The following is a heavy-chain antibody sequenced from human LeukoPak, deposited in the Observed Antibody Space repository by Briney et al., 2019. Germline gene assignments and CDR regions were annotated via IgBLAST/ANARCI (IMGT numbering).Heavy chain of an antibody. V-gene: IGHV1-18*01. J-gene: IGHJ6*03. CDR1: GYTFTSYG. CDR3: VTVDIFGDRYYFYMDV. D-gene: IGHD3-3*01. CDR2: ISAYNGNT. Sequence: ASVKVSGKASGYTFTSYGISWVRQAPGQGLEWMGWISAYNGNTNYAQKPQGRVTMTTDTSTSTAYMELRSLRSDDTAVYYCVTVDIFGDRYYFYMDVWGEGTTVTVSS.